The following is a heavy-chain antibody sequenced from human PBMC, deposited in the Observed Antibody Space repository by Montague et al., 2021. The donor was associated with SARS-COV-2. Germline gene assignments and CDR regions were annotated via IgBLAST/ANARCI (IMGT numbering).Heavy chain of an antibody. J-gene: IGHJ3*01. CDR3: ARVQGITMIVVVIGAFDY. V-gene: IGHV4-31*03. CDR1: GGSISSGGYY. Sequence: TLSPTCTVSGGSISSGGYYWSWIRQHPGKGLEWIGYIYYSGSTYYXPSLKSRVTISVDTSKNQFSLKLSSVTAADTAVYYCARVQGITMIVVVIGAFDYWGQGTMVTVSS. D-gene: IGHD3-22*01. CDR2: IYYSGST.